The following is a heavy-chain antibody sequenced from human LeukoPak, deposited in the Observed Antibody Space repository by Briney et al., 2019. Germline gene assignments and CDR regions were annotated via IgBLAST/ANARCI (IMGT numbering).Heavy chain of an antibody. D-gene: IGHD6-13*01. CDR3: ARDLVVSSSWYVNYYYYGMDV. V-gene: IGHV3-33*01. CDR2: IWYDGSNK. J-gene: IGHJ6*02. CDR1: GFTFSSYG. Sequence: GGSLRLSCAASGFTFSSYGMHWVRQAPGKGLEWVAVIWYDGSNKYYADSVKGRFTISRDNSKNTLYLQMNSLRAEDTAVYYCARDLVVSSSWYVNYYYYGMDVWGQGTTVTVSS.